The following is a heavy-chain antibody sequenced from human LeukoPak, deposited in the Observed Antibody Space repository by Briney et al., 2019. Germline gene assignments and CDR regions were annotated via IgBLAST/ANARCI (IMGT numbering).Heavy chain of an antibody. Sequence: GSLRLSCAASGFTFSSYSMNWVRQAPGKGLEWVSSISSSSSYIYYADSVKGRFTISRDNAKNSVYLQMNSLRAEDTAVYYCAKSGVVVAALERGVASWFDRWGQGTRVTVSS. CDR3: AKSGVVVAALERGVASWFDR. CDR2: ISSSSSYI. J-gene: IGHJ5*02. CDR1: GFTFSSYS. V-gene: IGHV3-21*01. D-gene: IGHD2-15*01.